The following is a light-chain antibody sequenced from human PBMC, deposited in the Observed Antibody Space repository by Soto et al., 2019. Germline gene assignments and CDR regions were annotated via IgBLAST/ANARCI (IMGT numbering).Light chain of an antibody. CDR1: SSDVGGYNY. J-gene: IGLJ2*01. CDR2: EVS. Sequence: QSVLTQPASVSGSPGQSITISCTGTSSDVGGYNYVSWYQQHPGKAPKPMIYEVSNRPSGVSNRFSGSKSGNTASLTISGLQAEDEADYYCSSYTSSSTHVVFGGGTQLTVL. V-gene: IGLV2-14*01. CDR3: SSYTSSSTHVV.